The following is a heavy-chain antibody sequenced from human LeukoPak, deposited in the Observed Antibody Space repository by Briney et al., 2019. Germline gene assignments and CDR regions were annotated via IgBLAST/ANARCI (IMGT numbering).Heavy chain of an antibody. CDR3: ARDLRGYSGYEDY. CDR1: GGSFSGYY. D-gene: IGHD5-12*01. CDR2: INHSGST. J-gene: IGHJ4*02. V-gene: IGHV4-34*01. Sequence: SETLSLTCAVYGGSFSGYYWSWIRQPPGKRLEWIGEINHSGSTNYNPSLKSRVTISVDTSKNQFSLKLSSVTAADTAVYYCARDLRGYSGYEDYWGQGTLVTVSS.